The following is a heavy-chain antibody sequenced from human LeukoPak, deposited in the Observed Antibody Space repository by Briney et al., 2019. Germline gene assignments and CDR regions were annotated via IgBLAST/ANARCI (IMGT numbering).Heavy chain of an antibody. Sequence: SETLSLTCAVYGGSFSGYYWSWIRQPPGKGLEWIGEINHSGSTNYNPSLKRRVTISVDTSKNQFSLKLSSVTAADTAVYYCARGENCSGGSCYYYWGRGTLVTVSS. CDR2: INHSGST. CDR1: GGSFSGYY. D-gene: IGHD2-15*01. J-gene: IGHJ4*02. V-gene: IGHV4-34*01. CDR3: ARGENCSGGSCYYY.